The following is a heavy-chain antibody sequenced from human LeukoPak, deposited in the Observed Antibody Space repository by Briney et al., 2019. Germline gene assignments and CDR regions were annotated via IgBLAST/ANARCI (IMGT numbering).Heavy chain of an antibody. V-gene: IGHV3-23*01. Sequence: GGSLRLSCAAYGFTFSSYAMSWVRQAPGKGLEWVSAISGSGGSTYYADSVKGRFTISRDNSKNTLYLQMNSLRAEDTAVYYCAKNPLFVWGSYRSTYYFDYWGQGTLVTVSS. CDR3: AKNPLFVWGSYRSTYYFDY. CDR2: ISGSGGST. J-gene: IGHJ4*02. D-gene: IGHD3-16*02. CDR1: GFTFSSYA.